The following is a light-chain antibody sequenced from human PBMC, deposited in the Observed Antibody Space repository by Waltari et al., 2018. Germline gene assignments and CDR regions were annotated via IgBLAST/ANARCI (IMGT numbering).Light chain of an antibody. J-gene: IGLJ1*01. V-gene: IGLV2-23*02. CDR3: CSYVGLGTYV. CDR2: EVT. Sequence: QSGLAQPASASGSPGQSITITCTGPSSHVGNYNLISWYQQRPGKAPRLLIYEVTKRAPGTSDRFSASKSGNTASLSISGLQAQEDEADYYCCSYVGLGTYVFGTGTKVTV. CDR1: SSHVGNYNL.